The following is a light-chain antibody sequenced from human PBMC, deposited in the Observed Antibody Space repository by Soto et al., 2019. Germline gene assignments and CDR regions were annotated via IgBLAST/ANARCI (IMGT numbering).Light chain of an antibody. CDR1: QSVSSSF. Sequence: EIVLTQSPGTLSLSPGERATLSCRASQSVSSSFLAWYQQKPGQAPTLLMYGASRRATGIPDRFSGSGSETEFNLTISRLEPEDFAVDYCQQYGSSPRYTFGQGTKLEIK. CDR2: GAS. V-gene: IGKV3-20*01. CDR3: QQYGSSPRYT. J-gene: IGKJ2*01.